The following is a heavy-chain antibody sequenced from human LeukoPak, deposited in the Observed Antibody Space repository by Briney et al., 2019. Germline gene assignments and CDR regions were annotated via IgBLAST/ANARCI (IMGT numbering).Heavy chain of an antibody. D-gene: IGHD2-2*01. J-gene: IGHJ4*02. CDR2: INPNTGGT. V-gene: IGHV1-2*02. CDR1: GYTFTGYY. Sequence: ASVKVSCKASGYTFTGYYMHWVRQAPGQGLEWMGWINPNTGGTNYAQKFQGRVTMTRDTSITTAYMELSRLRSDDTAVYYSARGSCTTSCYYEGEFDYWGQGTLVTVSS. CDR3: ARGSCTTSCYYEGEFDY.